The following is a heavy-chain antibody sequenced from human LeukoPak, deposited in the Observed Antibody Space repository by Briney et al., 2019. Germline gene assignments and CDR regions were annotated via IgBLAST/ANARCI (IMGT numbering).Heavy chain of an antibody. CDR3: ARDRGRNSFDY. J-gene: IGHJ4*02. Sequence: GGSLRLSCAASGFSFSSYSMNWVRQAPGKGLEWVSSISSTSRSSYIFYAESVKGRFTISRDNSKNLLYLQLTSLRAEDTALYYCARDRGRNSFDYWGQGTLVSVSS. CDR1: GFSFSSYS. CDR2: ISSTSRSSYI. D-gene: IGHD1-14*01. V-gene: IGHV3-21*01.